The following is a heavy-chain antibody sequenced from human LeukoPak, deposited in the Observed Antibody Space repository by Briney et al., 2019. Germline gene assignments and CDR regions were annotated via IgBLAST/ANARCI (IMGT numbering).Heavy chain of an antibody. J-gene: IGHJ5*02. V-gene: IGHV1-18*01. CDR1: GYTFTSYG. CDR2: ISAYNGNT. Sequence: ASEKVSCKASGYTFTSYGISWVRQAPGQGLEWMGWISAYNGNTNYAQKLQGRVTMTTDTSTSTAYMELRSLRSDDTAVYYCARGLSFSLYYYGSGNWFDPWGQGTLVTVSS. CDR3: ARGLSFSLYYYGSGNWFDP. D-gene: IGHD3-10*01.